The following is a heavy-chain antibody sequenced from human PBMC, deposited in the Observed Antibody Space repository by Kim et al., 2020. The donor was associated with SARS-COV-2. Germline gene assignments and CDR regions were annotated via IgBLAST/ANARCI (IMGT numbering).Heavy chain of an antibody. D-gene: IGHD3-10*01. CDR3: AAGFGETPKDY. CDR2: INPTDGTT. Sequence: ASVKVSCKASGYTFTNYFMHWVRQAPGQGLEWMGMINPTDGTTNYAQKFQGRVTMTRDMSTNIVYLELTSLRSQDTAVYYCAAGFGETPKDYWGQGTLVTVSS. J-gene: IGHJ4*02. V-gene: IGHV1-46*01. CDR1: GYTFTNYF.